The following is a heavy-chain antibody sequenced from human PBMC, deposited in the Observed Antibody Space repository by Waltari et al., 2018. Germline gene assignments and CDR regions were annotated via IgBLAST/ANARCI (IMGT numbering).Heavy chain of an antibody. CDR2: ISSTSGSI. D-gene: IGHD3-9*01. V-gene: IGHV3-48*02. CDR1: GFRFGASN. J-gene: IGHJ3*01. Sequence: QLVESGGDLVQSGGYLRLSCAASGFRFGASNMNWVRQAPGQGLEWISYISSTSGSIYYADSVKGRFTISRDNAKNSVSLQMTSLREEDTVIYFCARGGLVRGDAFPVWGPGTVVTVSS. CDR3: ARGGLVRGDAFPV.